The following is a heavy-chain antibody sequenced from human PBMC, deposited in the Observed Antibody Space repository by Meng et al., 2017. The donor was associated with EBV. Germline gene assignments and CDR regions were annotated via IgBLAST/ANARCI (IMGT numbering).Heavy chain of an antibody. D-gene: IGHD3-22*01. V-gene: IGHV4-4*02. CDR3: ARDRGGYYDSSGYYAD. CDR2: IYHSGST. Sequence: QVQLQESGPGLVKPSGTLSLTRAVSGGSISSSNWWSWVRQPTGKGLEWIGEIYHSGSTNYNPSLKSRVTISVDKSKNQFSLKLSSVTAADTAVYYCARDRGGYYDSSGYYADWGQGTLVTVSS. CDR1: GGSISSSNW. J-gene: IGHJ4*02.